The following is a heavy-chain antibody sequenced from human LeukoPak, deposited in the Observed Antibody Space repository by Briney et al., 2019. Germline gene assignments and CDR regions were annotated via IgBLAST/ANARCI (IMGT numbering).Heavy chain of an antibody. Sequence: ASVKVSCKASGYTFTGYYMHWVRQAPGQGLEWMGRINPNSGGTNYAQKFQGRVTMTRDTSISTAYMELSRLRSDDTAVYYCARAAPYTIFGVVYPYYYYMYVWGKGTTVTVSS. CDR1: GYTFTGYY. V-gene: IGHV1-2*06. J-gene: IGHJ6*03. CDR2: INPNSGGT. D-gene: IGHD3-3*01. CDR3: ARAAPYTIFGVVYPYYYYMYV.